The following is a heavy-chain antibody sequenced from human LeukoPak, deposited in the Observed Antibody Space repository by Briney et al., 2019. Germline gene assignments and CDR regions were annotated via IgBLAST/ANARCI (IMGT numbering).Heavy chain of an antibody. CDR3: AAEKRTMVRGSDWFDP. CDR1: GGSFSGYY. J-gene: IGHJ5*02. D-gene: IGHD3-10*01. CDR2: INHSGST. Sequence: SETVSLTCAVYGGSFSGYYWSWIRQPPGKGLEWIGEINHSGSTNYNPSLKSRVTISVDTSKNQFSLKLSSVTAADTAVYYCAAEKRTMVRGSDWFDPWGQGTLVTVSS. V-gene: IGHV4-34*01.